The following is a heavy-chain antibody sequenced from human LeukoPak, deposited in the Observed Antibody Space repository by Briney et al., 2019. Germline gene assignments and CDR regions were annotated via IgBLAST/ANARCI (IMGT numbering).Heavy chain of an antibody. CDR1: GYTFTSYY. D-gene: IGHD2-15*01. J-gene: IGHJ4*02. V-gene: IGHV1-46*01. CDR3: ARRGGPYCSGGSCPIDY. CDR2: INPSGGST. Sequence: ASVKVSCKASGYTFTSYYMHWVRQAPGEGLEWMGIINPSGGSTSYAQKFQGRVTMTRDMSTSTVYMELSSLRSEDTAVYYCARRGGPYCSGGSCPIDYWGQGTLVTVSS.